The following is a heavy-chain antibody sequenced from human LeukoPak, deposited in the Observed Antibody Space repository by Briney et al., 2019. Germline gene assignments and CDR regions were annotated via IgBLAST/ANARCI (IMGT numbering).Heavy chain of an antibody. CDR1: GFTFSTYG. J-gene: IGHJ4*02. Sequence: GGSLRLSCAASGFTFSTYGLHWVRQAPGKGLEWVALIWYDGSNKYYADSVKGRFTISRDNSKNTLYLQMNSLRAEDTAVYYCARGKQKYSSGWYCLDYWGQGTLVTVSS. D-gene: IGHD6-19*01. V-gene: IGHV3-33*01. CDR3: ARGKQKYSSGWYCLDY. CDR2: IWYDGSNK.